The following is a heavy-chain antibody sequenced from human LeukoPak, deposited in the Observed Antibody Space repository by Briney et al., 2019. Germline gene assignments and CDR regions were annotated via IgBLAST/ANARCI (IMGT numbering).Heavy chain of an antibody. CDR3: ARRVVRGEH. J-gene: IGHJ4*02. CDR1: GFTFSSNY. V-gene: IGHV3-53*01. Sequence: GGSLRLSCAASGFTFSSNYMSWVRQAPGKGLEWVSVIYSGGSTYYPDSVKGRFTISRDNSKNTLYLQLNSLRAEDTAVYCWARRVVRGEHWGQGTLVTVAS. D-gene: IGHD3-10*01. CDR2: IYSGGST.